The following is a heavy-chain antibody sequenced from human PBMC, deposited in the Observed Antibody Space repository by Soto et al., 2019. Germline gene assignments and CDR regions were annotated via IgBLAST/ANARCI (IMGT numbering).Heavy chain of an antibody. CDR1: GGTFSSYA. D-gene: IGHD4-4*01. J-gene: IGHJ4*02. CDR3: ASPTVTRDYFDY. Sequence: GPSVKVSCKASGGTFSSYAISWVRQAPGQGLEWMGGIIPIFGTANYAQKFQGRVTITADESTSTAYMELSSLRSEDTAVYYCASPTVTRDYFDYWGQGTLVTVSS. CDR2: IIPIFGTA. V-gene: IGHV1-69*13.